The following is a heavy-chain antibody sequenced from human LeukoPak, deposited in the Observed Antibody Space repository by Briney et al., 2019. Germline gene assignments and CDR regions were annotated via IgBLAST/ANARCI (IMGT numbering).Heavy chain of an antibody. V-gene: IGHV4-61*02. CDR1: GGSINSGSYY. Sequence: SETLSLTCTVSGGSINSGSYYWSWIRRPAGKGLEWIGRIYTSGSTNYNPSLKSRVTISVDTSKNQFSLKLTSVTAADTAVYYCARAFHCSTTSCYTRGLDYWGQGTLVTVSS. CDR2: IYTSGST. J-gene: IGHJ4*02. D-gene: IGHD2-2*02. CDR3: ARAFHCSTTSCYTRGLDY.